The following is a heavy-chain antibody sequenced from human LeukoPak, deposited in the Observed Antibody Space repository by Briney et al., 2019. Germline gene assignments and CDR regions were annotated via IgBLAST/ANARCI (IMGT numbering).Heavy chain of an antibody. V-gene: IGHV4-61*01. CDR1: GGSVSSGSYY. J-gene: IGHJ4*02. Sequence: SETLSLTCTVSGGSVSSGSYYWSWIRQPPGKGLEWIGYIYYSGSTNYNPSLKSRVTISVDTSKNQFSLKLSSVTAADTAVYYCASYSYYYDSSGYFDYWGQGTLVTVSS. CDR2: IYYSGST. D-gene: IGHD3-22*01. CDR3: ASYSYYYDSSGYFDY.